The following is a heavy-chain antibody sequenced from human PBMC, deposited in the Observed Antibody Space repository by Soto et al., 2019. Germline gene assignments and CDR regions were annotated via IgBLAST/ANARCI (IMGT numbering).Heavy chain of an antibody. D-gene: IGHD2-2*01. CDR1: GGTFSSYT. V-gene: IGHV1-69*02. CDR3: ARAAPAASQACYGMDV. CDR2: IIPILGIA. J-gene: IGHJ6*02. Sequence: QVQLVQSGAEVKKPGSSVKVSCKASGGTFSSYTISWVRQAPGQGLEWMGRIIPILGIANYAQKFQGRVTITADKSTSTAYMELSSLRSEDTAMYYCARAAPAASQACYGMDVWGQGTTVTVSS.